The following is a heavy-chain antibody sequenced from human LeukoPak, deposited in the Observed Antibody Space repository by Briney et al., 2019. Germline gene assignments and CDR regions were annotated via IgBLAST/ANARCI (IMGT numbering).Heavy chain of an antibody. Sequence: PSETLSLTCTVPGGSISSYYWSWIRQPPGKGLEWIGYIYYSGSTNYNPSLKSRVTISVDTSKNQFSLKLSSVTAADTAVYYCARGGIVCTNGVCYTPYFDYWGQGTLVTVSS. J-gene: IGHJ4*02. V-gene: IGHV4-59*08. D-gene: IGHD2-8*01. CDR1: GGSISSYY. CDR3: ARGGIVCTNGVCYTPYFDY. CDR2: IYYSGST.